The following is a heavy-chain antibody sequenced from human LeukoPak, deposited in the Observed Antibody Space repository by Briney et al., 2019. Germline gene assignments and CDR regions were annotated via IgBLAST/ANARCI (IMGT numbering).Heavy chain of an antibody. CDR1: GGSISSYC. J-gene: IGHJ5*02. CDR3: ARLYCSGGSCYFGRFDP. CDR2: IYYSGST. D-gene: IGHD2-15*01. Sequence: PSETLSLTCTVSGGSISSYCWSWIRQPPGKGLEWIGYIYYSGSTNYNPSLKSRVTISVDTSKNQFSLKLSSVTAADTAVYYCARLYCSGGSCYFGRFDPRGQGTLVTVSS. V-gene: IGHV4-59*08.